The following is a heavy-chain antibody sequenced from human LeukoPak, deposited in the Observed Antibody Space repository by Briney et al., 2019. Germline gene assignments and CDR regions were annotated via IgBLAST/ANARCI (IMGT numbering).Heavy chain of an antibody. CDR2: IQDDGSNK. V-gene: IGHV3-30*02. D-gene: IGHD3-3*01. CDR3: ASRPNDSWRGPFDY. CDR1: VFSFSTYA. J-gene: IGHJ4*02. Sequence: GGSLRLSCAASVFSFSTYAMYWVPQAPGKGLEWVAFIQDDGSNKYYADSVKGRFTISRDNSKNTVHLQMNSLRPEDTAVYYCASRPNDSWRGPFDYWGQGTLVTVSS.